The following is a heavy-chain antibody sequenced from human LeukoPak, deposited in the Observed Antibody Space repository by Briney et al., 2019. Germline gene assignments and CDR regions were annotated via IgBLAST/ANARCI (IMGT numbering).Heavy chain of an antibody. J-gene: IGHJ4*02. D-gene: IGHD3-10*01. Sequence: GGSLRLSCAASGFTFSNYWMSWVRQAPGKGLEWVANIKEDGSAKYYVDSVKGRFTISRDNAKNSVYLQMNSLRAEDTAVYYCARNGLFYYGSGSYYAPDYWGQGTLVTVSS. CDR1: GFTFSNYW. CDR3: ARNGLFYYGSGSYYAPDY. V-gene: IGHV3-7*01. CDR2: IKEDGSAK.